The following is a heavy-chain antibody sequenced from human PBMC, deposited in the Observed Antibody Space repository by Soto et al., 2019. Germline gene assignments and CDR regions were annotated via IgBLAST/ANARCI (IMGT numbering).Heavy chain of an antibody. CDR3: ARVDNSEYGLDV. V-gene: IGHV3-23*01. J-gene: IGHJ6*02. CDR2: VSLTGDRT. CDR1: RFSFSSYE. D-gene: IGHD4-4*01. Sequence: EVQLLESGGGLVQPGGSLRLSCVASRFSFSSYEMSWVRQAAGKGLEWVSRVSLTGDRTNYAGSVKGRFTVSRDNFKNTLYLEMDSLRPEDTAIYYCARVDNSEYGLDVWGQGTTVTVSS.